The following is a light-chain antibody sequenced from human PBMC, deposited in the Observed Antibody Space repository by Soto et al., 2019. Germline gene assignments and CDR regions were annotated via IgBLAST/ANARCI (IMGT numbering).Light chain of an antibody. CDR2: SAS. CDR3: QQTHSTPVT. CDR1: QNIYNY. J-gene: IGKJ5*01. V-gene: IGKV1-39*01. Sequence: DIQMTQSPSSLSASVGDRVTVTCRTSQNIYNYLNWYQQKPGKAPKLLIYSASSVQSGVPSRFSGSGSETDFTLTISSLQPEDFATYYCQQTHSTPVTFGQGTRLEVK.